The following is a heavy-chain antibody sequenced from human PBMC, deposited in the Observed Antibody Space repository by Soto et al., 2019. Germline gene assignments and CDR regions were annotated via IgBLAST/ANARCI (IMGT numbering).Heavy chain of an antibody. D-gene: IGHD3-10*01. CDR3: ARDFKESQYYYYCMDV. V-gene: IGHV3-21*06. J-gene: IGHJ6*03. Sequence: EVQLVESGGGLVKPGGSLRLSCEVSGFTFSSYSMNWVRQAPGKGLEWVSSLSSSSIYTYYADSVKGRFTISRDNAKNSVYLQMNSLRAEDTAVYYCARDFKESQYYYYCMDVWGKGTTVTVSS. CDR2: LSSSSIYT. CDR1: GFTFSSYS.